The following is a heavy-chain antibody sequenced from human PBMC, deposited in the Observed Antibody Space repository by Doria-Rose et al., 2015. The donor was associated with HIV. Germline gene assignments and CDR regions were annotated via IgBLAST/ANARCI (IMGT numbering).Heavy chain of an antibody. V-gene: IGHV4-34*01. CDR2: INHSGST. Sequence: QVQLQQWGAGLAKPSETLSLTCAVFGGSFSGYYWSWIRQPPGQGPEWIGGINHSGSTNSETSLNSRVTISLDTSKNLFSLKLSSVTAADTAVYHCARGLLRGGWNDVDYYYGMDVWGQGTTVTVSS. D-gene: IGHD1-1*01. CDR3: ARGLLRGGWNDVDYYYGMDV. J-gene: IGHJ6*02. CDR1: GGSFSGYY.